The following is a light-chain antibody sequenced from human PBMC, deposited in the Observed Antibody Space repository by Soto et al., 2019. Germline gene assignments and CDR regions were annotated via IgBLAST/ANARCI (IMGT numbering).Light chain of an antibody. V-gene: IGKV3-20*01. Sequence: IVLTQPPGALSLSAGGRATLSCRSSQTASSSHLAWYQQKPGQAPRLLIYDASSRATGISDRFSGSGSGTDFTLTISRLESEDFAVYYCQQYGRSPYTLGQGTKVDI. CDR1: QTASSSH. CDR2: DAS. J-gene: IGKJ2*01. CDR3: QQYGRSPYT.